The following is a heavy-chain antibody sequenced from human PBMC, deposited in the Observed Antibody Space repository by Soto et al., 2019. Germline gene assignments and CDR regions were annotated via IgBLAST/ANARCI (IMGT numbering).Heavy chain of an antibody. CDR2: ISTFNGNT. D-gene: IGHD1-20*01. Sequence: ASVKVSCKASGYTFINYIITWVRQAPGQGLEWMGWISTFNGNTKYAQKLQGRITMTTDTSTSTAYMELRSLTSDDTAVYYCARERITGSYFDSWGQGXPVTVYS. CDR1: GYTFINYI. J-gene: IGHJ4*02. CDR3: ARERITGSYFDS. V-gene: IGHV1-18*04.